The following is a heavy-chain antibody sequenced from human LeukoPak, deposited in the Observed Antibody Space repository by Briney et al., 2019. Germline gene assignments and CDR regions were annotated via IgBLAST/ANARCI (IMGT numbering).Heavy chain of an antibody. J-gene: IGHJ4*02. CDR3: AKVIREVDMSYDY. V-gene: IGHV3-23*01. CDR2: IHYSGGST. CDR1: GFTFSNYA. D-gene: IGHD5-24*01. Sequence: GGPLILSCAASGFTFSNYALSWVRQAPGKGLEWVSAIHYSGGSTYYADSVKGRFTISRDNSKNTLYLQMNSLRAEDTAVYYCAKVIREVDMSYDYWGQGALVTVSS.